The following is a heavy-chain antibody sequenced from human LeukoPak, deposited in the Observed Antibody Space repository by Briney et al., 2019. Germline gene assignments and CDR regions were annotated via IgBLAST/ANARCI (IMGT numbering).Heavy chain of an antibody. J-gene: IGHJ6*02. CDR2: ISYDGSNK. Sequence: GGSLRLSCAASGFTFSSYGMHWVRQAPGKGLEWVAVISYDGSNKYYADSVKGRFTISRDNSKNTLYLQMNSLRAEDTAVYYCAKDHYYTGRDVFGMDVWGQGTTVTVSS. CDR1: GFTFSSYG. D-gene: IGHD3-3*01. CDR3: AKDHYYTGRDVFGMDV. V-gene: IGHV3-30*18.